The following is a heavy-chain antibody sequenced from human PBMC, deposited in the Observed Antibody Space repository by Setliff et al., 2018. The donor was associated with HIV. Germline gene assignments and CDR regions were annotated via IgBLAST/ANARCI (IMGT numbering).Heavy chain of an antibody. D-gene: IGHD1-26*01. CDR1: GGSISSYY. J-gene: IGHJ2*01. CDR3: ARASGPGTYWYFDL. Sequence: SETLSLTCTVSGGSISSYYWSWIRQPPGKGLEWIGYIYYSGSTNYNPSLKSRVTISVDTSKNQFSLKLSSVTAADAAVYYCARASGPGTYWYFDLWGRGTLVTVSS. V-gene: IGHV4-59*01. CDR2: IYYSGST.